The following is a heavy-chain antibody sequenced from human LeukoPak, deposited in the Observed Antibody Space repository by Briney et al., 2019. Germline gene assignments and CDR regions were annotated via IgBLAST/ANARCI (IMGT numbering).Heavy chain of an antibody. Sequence: ASVKVSCKASGYTFTGYYMHWVRQAPGQGLEWMGWINPNSGGTNYAQKFQGRVTMTRDTSISTAYMELSRLRSDDTAVYYCARVGYSSSWYPPDFDHWGQGTLVTVSS. CDR2: INPNSGGT. CDR3: ARVGYSSSWYPPDFDH. J-gene: IGHJ4*02. CDR1: GYTFTGYY. D-gene: IGHD6-13*01. V-gene: IGHV1-2*02.